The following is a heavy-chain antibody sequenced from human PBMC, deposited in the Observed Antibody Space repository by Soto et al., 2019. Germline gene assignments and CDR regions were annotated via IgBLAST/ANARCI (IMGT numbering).Heavy chain of an antibody. D-gene: IGHD6-19*01. CDR1: GFIFRSYG. J-gene: IGHJ4*02. CDR3: AKQGIEVAGTDYFDY. CDR2: ISHDGSNA. V-gene: IGHV3-30*18. Sequence: PGGSLRLSCAATGFIFRSYGIHWVRQAPGKGLEWVAVISHDGSNAYYADAVNGRFTISRDNASNTVYLQMNSLRREDTAVYYCAKQGIEVAGTDYFDYLGQGALVTVSS.